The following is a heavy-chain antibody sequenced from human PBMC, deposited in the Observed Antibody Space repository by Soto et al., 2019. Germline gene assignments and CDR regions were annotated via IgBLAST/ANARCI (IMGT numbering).Heavy chain of an antibody. D-gene: IGHD3-22*01. V-gene: IGHV5-51*01. CDR1: GYSFTSYW. Sequence: GESLKISCKGSGYSFTSYWIGWVRQMPGKGLEWMGIIYPGDSDTRYSPSFQGQVTISADKSISTAYLQWSSLKASDTAVYHCAKIPTLYYDSRSFYGWFDPWGQGTLVTVSS. CDR3: AKIPTLYYDSRSFYGWFDP. CDR2: IYPGDSDT. J-gene: IGHJ5*02.